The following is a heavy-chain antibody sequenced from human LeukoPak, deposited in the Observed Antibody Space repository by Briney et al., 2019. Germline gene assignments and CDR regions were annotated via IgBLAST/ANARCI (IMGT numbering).Heavy chain of an antibody. CDR2: INHSGST. Sequence: PSETLPLTCAVYGGSFSGYYWSWIRQPPGKGLEWNGEINHSGSTNYNPSLKSRVTISVDTSKNQFSLKLSSVTAADTAVYYCASSIGYYGSFGYFDYWGPGTLVTVSS. V-gene: IGHV4-34*01. CDR3: ASSIGYYGSFGYFDY. CDR1: GGSFSGYY. D-gene: IGHD3-22*01. J-gene: IGHJ4*02.